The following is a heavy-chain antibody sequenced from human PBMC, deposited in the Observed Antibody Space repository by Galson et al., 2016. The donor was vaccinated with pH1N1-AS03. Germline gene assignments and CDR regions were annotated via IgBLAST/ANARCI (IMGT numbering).Heavy chain of an antibody. CDR2: IRYDGSYK. V-gene: IGHV3-30*02. CDR1: GFTFRDYG. J-gene: IGHJ6*04. Sequence: SLRLSCAASGFTFRDYGMHWVRQTPGKGLEWVAFIRYDGSYKDYADSVKGRFTISRDNSKNTLYLQMNGLRAEDTAVYYCANPGEGASCSSTSCPVWGKGTTVTVSS. CDR3: ANPGEGASCSSTSCPV. D-gene: IGHD2-2*01.